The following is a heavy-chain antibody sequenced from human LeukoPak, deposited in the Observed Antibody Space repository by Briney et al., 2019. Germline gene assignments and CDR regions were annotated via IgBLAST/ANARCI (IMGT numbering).Heavy chain of an antibody. D-gene: IGHD3-16*01. Sequence: GGSLRLSCAASGFTFSDYWMHWVRQAPGKGLVWVSIINTDTRGTYYADSVRGRFTISRDSAKNTLYLQMDSLRAEDTAVYYCARAGAYHFDNWGQGTLVTVSS. CDR1: GFTFSDYW. CDR2: INTDTRGT. V-gene: IGHV3-74*01. CDR3: ARAGAYHFDN. J-gene: IGHJ4*02.